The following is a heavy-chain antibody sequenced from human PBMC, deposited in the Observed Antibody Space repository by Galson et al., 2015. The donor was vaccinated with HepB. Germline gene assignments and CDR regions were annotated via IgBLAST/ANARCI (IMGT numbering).Heavy chain of an antibody. V-gene: IGHV1-18*04. CDR2: ISAYNGNT. J-gene: IGHJ6*02. Sequence: SVKVSCKASGYTFTSYGISWVRQAPGQGLEWMGWISAYNGNTNYAQKLQGRVTMTTDTSTSTAYMELRSLRSDDTAVYYCASSSKYSYGYDGNYYYYYGMDVWGQGTTVTVSS. CDR3: ASSSKYSYGYDGNYYYYYGMDV. D-gene: IGHD5-18*01. CDR1: GYTFTSYG.